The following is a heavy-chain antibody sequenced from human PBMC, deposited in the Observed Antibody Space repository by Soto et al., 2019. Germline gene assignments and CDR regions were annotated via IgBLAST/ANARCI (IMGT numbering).Heavy chain of an antibody. CDR1: GFTVSSYA. Sequence: XESLRLSCAASGFTVSSYAMHWVRQAPGKGLEWVAVISYDGSNKYYADSVKGRFTISRDNSKNTLYLQMNSLRAEDTAVYYCARESSIAVAWYYYGMDVWGQRTTVTVSS. CDR2: ISYDGSNK. D-gene: IGHD6-19*01. V-gene: IGHV3-30-3*01. CDR3: ARESSIAVAWYYYGMDV. J-gene: IGHJ6*02.